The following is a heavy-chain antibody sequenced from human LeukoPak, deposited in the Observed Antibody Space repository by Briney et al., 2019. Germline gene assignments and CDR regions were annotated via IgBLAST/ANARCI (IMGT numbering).Heavy chain of an antibody. CDR1: GGTFSSYA. J-gene: IGHJ6*02. CDR3: AFDSGYDRTYYYYGMDV. CDR2: IIPILGIA. D-gene: IGHD5-12*01. V-gene: IGHV1-69*04. Sequence: SVKVSCKASGGTFSSYAISWVRQAPGRGLEWMGRIIPILGIANYAQKFQGRVTITADKSTSTAYMELSSLRSEDTAVYYCAFDSGYDRTYYYYGMDVWGQGTTVTVSS.